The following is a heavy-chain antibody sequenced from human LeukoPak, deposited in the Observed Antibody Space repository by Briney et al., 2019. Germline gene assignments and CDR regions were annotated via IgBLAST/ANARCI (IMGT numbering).Heavy chain of an antibody. V-gene: IGHV4-34*01. J-gene: IGHJ4*02. CDR3: ARPLAGPLDY. CDR2: INHSGST. Sequence: PSETLSLTCAVYGGSFSGYYWSWIRQPPGKGLEWIGEINHSGSTNYNPSLKSRVTISVDTSKNQFSLKLSSVTAADTAVYYCARPLAGPLDYWGQGTLVTVSS. D-gene: IGHD1-1*01. CDR1: GGSFSGYY.